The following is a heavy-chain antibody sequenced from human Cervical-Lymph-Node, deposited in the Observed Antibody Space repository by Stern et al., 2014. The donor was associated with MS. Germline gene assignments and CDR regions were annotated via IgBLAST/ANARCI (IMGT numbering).Heavy chain of an antibody. Sequence: VQLVESGAEVKKPGASVKVSCKASGYSFTSYYMHWVRQAPGQGLEWMGIINPSGGRTNYAQKLQGRVAMTRDTSTSTVYMELSSLRSEDTALYYCARDGMAAATYYFDFWGQGTVVTVSS. CDR1: GYSFTSYY. D-gene: IGHD6-13*01. V-gene: IGHV1-46*04. CDR2: INPSGGRT. J-gene: IGHJ4*02. CDR3: ARDGMAAATYYFDF.